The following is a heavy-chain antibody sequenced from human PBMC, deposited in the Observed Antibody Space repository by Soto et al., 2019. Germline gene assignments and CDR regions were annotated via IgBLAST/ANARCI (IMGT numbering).Heavy chain of an antibody. D-gene: IGHD3-10*01. CDR3: ARPRCYYSRVSGYYYMDF. V-gene: IGHV3-21*06. CDR1: GFTFSEYN. CDR2: ISNDNTYI. J-gene: IGHJ6*03. Sequence: EVQLVESGGGLVEPGGSLRLSCAASGFTFSEYNMNWVRQAPGKGLEWVSSISNDNTYIYYADSVKGRFTISRDNAKNSLYLQINSLRAEDTAVYYCARPRCYYSRVSGYYYMDFWGQGTTVTVSS.